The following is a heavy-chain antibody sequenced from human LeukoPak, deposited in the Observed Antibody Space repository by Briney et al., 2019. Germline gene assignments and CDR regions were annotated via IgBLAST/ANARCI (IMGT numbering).Heavy chain of an antibody. D-gene: IGHD2-2*01. CDR3: ARGLRYQYYLDY. V-gene: IGHV4-59*01. CDR1: GGSISSYY. Sequence: PSETLSLTCTVSGGSISSYYWSWIRQPPGKGLEWIGYIYYSGSTNYNPSLKSRVTISVDTSKNQFSLKLSSVTAADTAVYYCARGLRYQYYLDYWGQGTLVTVSS. J-gene: IGHJ4*02. CDR2: IYYSGST.